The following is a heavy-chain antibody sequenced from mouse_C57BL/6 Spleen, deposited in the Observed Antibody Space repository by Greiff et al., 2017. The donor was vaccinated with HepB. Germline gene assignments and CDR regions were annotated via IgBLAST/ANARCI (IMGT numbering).Heavy chain of an antibody. Sequence: QVQLKESGAELVKPGASVKMSCKASGYTFTTYPIEWMKQNHGKSLEWIGNFHPYNDDTKYNEKFKGKATLTVEKSSSTVYLELSRLTSDDSAVYYCARGYYGSSYEDYWGQGTTLTVSS. CDR1: GYTFTTYP. V-gene: IGHV1-47*01. CDR3: ARGYYGSSYEDY. J-gene: IGHJ2*01. D-gene: IGHD1-1*01. CDR2: FHPYNDDT.